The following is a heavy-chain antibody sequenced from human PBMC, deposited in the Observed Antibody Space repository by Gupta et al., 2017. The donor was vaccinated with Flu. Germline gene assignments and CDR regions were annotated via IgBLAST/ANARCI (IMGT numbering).Heavy chain of an antibody. CDR3: ARSPPRYYHSSAYYPDS. CDR2: IYSSGST. J-gene: IGHJ5*01. D-gene: IGHD3-22*01. V-gene: IGHV4-61*02. CDR1: GDSISSGSYY. Sequence: QVQLQESGPGLVQPSQTLSLTCTVSGDSISSGSYYWSWVRQRAGRGLEWIGRIYSSGSTNYNPSLKSRVTMSLDTSRNQFSLILSSVTAADTGVYYCARSPPRYYHSSAYYPDSWGLGTLVTVSS.